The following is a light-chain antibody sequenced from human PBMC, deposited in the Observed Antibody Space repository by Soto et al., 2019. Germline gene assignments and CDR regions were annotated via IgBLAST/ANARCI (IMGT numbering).Light chain of an antibody. V-gene: IGKV1-12*01. CDR3: KQSKSFPLT. CDR2: AAS. Sequence: DIQMTQSPSSLSASVGDRVSITCRASQDIERWLAWYQQKPGEAPKVLIYAASSLQSGVPSRFTGSGYGTDFSITITSLQPEDFATYYCKQSKSFPLTFGRGTKVDIK. CDR1: QDIERW. J-gene: IGKJ4*01.